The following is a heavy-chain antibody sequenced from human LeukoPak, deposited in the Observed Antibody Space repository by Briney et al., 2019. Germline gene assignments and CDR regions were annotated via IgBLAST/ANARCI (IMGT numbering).Heavy chain of an antibody. V-gene: IGHV1-69*05. J-gene: IGHJ4*02. CDR1: GGTFSSYA. CDR3: ARGPTYYYDSSGYQYFDY. Sequence: SVKVSCKASGGTFSSYAISWVRQAPGQGLEWMGGIIPIFGTANYAQKFQGRVTITTDESTSTAYMELSSLRSEDTAVYYCARGPTYYYDSSGYQYFDYWGQGTLVTVSS. CDR2: IIPIFGTA. D-gene: IGHD3-22*01.